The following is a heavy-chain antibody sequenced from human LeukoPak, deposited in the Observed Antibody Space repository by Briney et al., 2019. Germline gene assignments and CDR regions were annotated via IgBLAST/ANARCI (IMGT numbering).Heavy chain of an antibody. D-gene: IGHD3-10*01. CDR1: GGSFSGYY. Sequence: SETLSLTCAVYGGSFSGYYWSWLRQPPGKGLEWLGEINHSGSTNYNPSLKSRVTISVDTSKNQFSLKLSSVTAADTAVYYCARGRITMVRGVIGGSWFDPWGQGTLVTVSS. CDR3: ARGRITMVRGVIGGSWFDP. CDR2: INHSGST. V-gene: IGHV4-34*01. J-gene: IGHJ5*02.